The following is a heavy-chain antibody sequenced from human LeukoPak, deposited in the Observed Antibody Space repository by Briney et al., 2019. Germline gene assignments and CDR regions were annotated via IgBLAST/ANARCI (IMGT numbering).Heavy chain of an antibody. CDR2: IKANSGGT. CDR1: GYTFTGYY. Sequence: ASVKVSCKASGYTFTGYYLHWVRQAPGQGLEWMGWIKANSGGTNYAERFQGRVTMTRDTSISTVYMDLSRLGSDDTAVYHCATSGYPYNAFDIWGQGTMVTVSS. D-gene: IGHD3-22*01. CDR3: ATSGYPYNAFDI. V-gene: IGHV1-2*02. J-gene: IGHJ3*02.